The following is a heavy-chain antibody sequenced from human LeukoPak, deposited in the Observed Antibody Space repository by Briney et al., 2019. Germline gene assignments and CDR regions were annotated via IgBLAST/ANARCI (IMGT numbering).Heavy chain of an antibody. V-gene: IGHV4-30-2*01. J-gene: IGHJ5*02. CDR1: GGSISSGGYY. CDR2: IYHSGST. D-gene: IGHD2-15*01. Sequence: PSETLYLTCTVSGGSISSGGYYWSWIRQRPGKGLEWIVYIYHSGSTYYNPTLKSRVTISIDTSKNQFSLKLSSVTAADTAVYYCTSVCSGGSCHSGHRWFDPWGQGTLVTVSS. CDR3: TSVCSGGSCHSGHRWFDP.